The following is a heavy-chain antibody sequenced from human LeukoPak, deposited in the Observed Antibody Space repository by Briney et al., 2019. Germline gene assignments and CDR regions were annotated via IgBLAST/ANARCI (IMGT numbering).Heavy chain of an antibody. J-gene: IGHJ4*02. CDR3: ARVSGTFGELY. V-gene: IGHV3-21*01. CDR2: ISTSSSYI. CDR1: GFTFSIYS. Sequence: GVLRLSCAASGFTFSIYSMNWVRQAPGKGLEWVSSISTSSSYIYYADSVKGRFTISRDNAKNSLYLQMNSLRAEDTAVYYCARVSGTFGELYWGQGTLVTVSS. D-gene: IGHD3-10*01.